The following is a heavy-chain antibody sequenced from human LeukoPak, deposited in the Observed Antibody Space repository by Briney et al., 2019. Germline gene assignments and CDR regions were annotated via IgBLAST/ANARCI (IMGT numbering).Heavy chain of an antibody. CDR2: IIPIFDTA. CDR1: GGTFSSYA. J-gene: IGHJ5*02. CDR3: AADGGIRYFDWLLSGWFDP. Sequence: GSSVKVSCKASGGTFSSYAISWVRQAPGQGLEWMGGIIPIFDTANYAQKFQGRVTITADESTSTAYMELSSLRSEDTALYYCAADGGIRYFDWLLSGWFDPWGQGTLVTVSS. D-gene: IGHD3-9*01. V-gene: IGHV1-69*01.